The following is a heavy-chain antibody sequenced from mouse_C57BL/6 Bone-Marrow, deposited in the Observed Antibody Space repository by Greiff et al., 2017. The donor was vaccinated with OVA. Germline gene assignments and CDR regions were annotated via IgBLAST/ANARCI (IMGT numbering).Heavy chain of an antibody. V-gene: IGHV1-54*01. CDR3: ARMLRQGGYAMDY. Sequence: VQLQQSGAELVRPGTSVKVSCKASGYAFTNYLIEWVKQRPGQGLEWIGVINPGSGGTNYNEKFKGKATLTADKSSSTAYMQLSSLTSEDSAVYFCARMLRQGGYAMDYWGQGTSVTVSS. CDR1: GYAFTNYL. CDR2: INPGSGGT. D-gene: IGHD2-12*01. J-gene: IGHJ4*01.